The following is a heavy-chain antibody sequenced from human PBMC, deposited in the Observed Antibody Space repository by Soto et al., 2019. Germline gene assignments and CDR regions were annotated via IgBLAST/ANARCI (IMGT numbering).Heavy chain of an antibody. Sequence: EVQLLESGGGSVQPGGSLRLSCAASGFTFSSYAMWWVRQAPGKGLECISAISGGGETTYYADSVKGRFTISRDNSKNTLYLQMNSLRAEDTAVYYCAFNSGSGSYYFDYWGQGTLVTVSS. CDR1: GFTFSSYA. V-gene: IGHV3-23*01. J-gene: IGHJ4*02. D-gene: IGHD3-10*01. CDR3: AFNSGSGSYYFDY. CDR2: ISGGGETT.